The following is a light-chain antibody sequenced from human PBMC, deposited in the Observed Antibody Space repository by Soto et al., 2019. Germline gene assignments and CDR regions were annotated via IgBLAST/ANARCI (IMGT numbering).Light chain of an antibody. CDR2: AAS. CDR1: QTISNY. CDR3: QQSFSTPRT. J-gene: IGKJ2*02. Sequence: DIQMTQSPSSLSASVGDRVTITCRASQTISNYLNWYQHKSGKAPKLLIYAASNLHSGVPSRFSGSGSGTDFTLTISSLQPEDVATYYCQQSFSTPRTFGQGTKLDIK. V-gene: IGKV1-39*01.